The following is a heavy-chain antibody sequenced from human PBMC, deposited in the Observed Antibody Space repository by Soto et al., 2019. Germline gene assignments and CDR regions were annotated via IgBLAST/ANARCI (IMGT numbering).Heavy chain of an antibody. Sequence: PSETLSLTCTVSRGSISSGDYKWSWIRQPPGKGLEWIGYIYNSGSTYSNPSLKSRVSLSVDPSKNQFSLKLTSVTAADTAAYYCASSGGHWGQGTLVTVSS. J-gene: IGHJ4*02. D-gene: IGHD3-16*01. V-gene: IGHV4-30-4*01. CDR3: ASSGGH. CDR1: RGSISSGDYK. CDR2: IYNSGST.